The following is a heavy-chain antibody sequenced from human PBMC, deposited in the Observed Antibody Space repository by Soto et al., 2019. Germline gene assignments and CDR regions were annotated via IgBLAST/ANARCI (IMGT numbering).Heavy chain of an antibody. CDR3: ARGLGIAANWFDP. Sequence: QVQLVESGGGVVQPGRSLRLSCAASGFTFSSYGMHWVRQAPGKGLEWVAVIWYDGSNKYYADSVKGRFTISRDNSKNTLYLQMNSLRVEDTAVYYCARGLGIAANWFDPWGQGTLVTVSS. CDR1: GFTFSSYG. CDR2: IWYDGSNK. J-gene: IGHJ5*02. V-gene: IGHV3-33*01. D-gene: IGHD6-13*01.